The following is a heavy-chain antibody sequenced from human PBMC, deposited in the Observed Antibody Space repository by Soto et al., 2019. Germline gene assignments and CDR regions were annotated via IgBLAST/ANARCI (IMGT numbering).Heavy chain of an antibody. V-gene: IGHV3-30*18. CDR2: ISYDGSNK. J-gene: IGHJ3*02. CDR1: GFTFSSYG. Sequence: QVQLVESGGGVVQPGRSLRLSCAASGFTFSSYGMHWVRQAPGKGLEWVAVISYDGSNKYYADSVKGRFTISRDNSKNTLYLQMNSLRAEDTAVYYCAKDWSSSWYPTPFGAFDIWGQGTMVTVSS. CDR3: AKDWSSSWYPTPFGAFDI. D-gene: IGHD6-13*01.